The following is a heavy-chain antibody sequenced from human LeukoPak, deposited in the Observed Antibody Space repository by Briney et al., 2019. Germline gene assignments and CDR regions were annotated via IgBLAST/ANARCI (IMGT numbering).Heavy chain of an antibody. Sequence: SQTLSLTCTVSGGPISSGSYYWSWIRQPAGKGLEWIGRIYTSGSTNYNPSLKSRVTMSVDTSKNQFSLKLSSVTAADTAVYYCARDLSYYDSPGAFDIWGQGTMVTVSS. CDR1: GGPISSGSYY. CDR2: IYTSGST. CDR3: ARDLSYYDSPGAFDI. V-gene: IGHV4-61*02. J-gene: IGHJ3*02. D-gene: IGHD3-3*01.